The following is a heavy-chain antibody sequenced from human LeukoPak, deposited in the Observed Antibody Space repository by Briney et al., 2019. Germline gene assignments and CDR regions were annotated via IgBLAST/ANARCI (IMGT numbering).Heavy chain of an antibody. CDR3: ARDFRVCSGGSCYSGPFDY. Sequence: PSETLSLTCTVSGGSISSSSYYWGWIRQPPGKGLEWIGSIYYSGSTYHNPSLKSRVTISVDTSKNQFSLRLYSMTAADTAVYFCARDFRVCSGGSCYSGPFDYWGQGTLVTVSS. V-gene: IGHV4-39*07. CDR2: IYYSGST. D-gene: IGHD2-15*01. J-gene: IGHJ4*02. CDR1: GGSISSSSYY.